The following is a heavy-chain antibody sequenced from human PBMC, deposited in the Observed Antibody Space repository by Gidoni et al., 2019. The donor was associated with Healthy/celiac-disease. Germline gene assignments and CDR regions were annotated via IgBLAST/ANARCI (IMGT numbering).Heavy chain of an antibody. J-gene: IGHJ4*02. CDR2: IYYSGST. CDR1: GGSNSSSSYY. CDR3: ASQNLREPDY. Sequence: QLQLQESGPGLVKPSETLSLTCTVSGGSNSSSSYYWGWIRQPPGKGLEWLGSIYYSGSTYYNPSLKSRVTISVDTSKNQFSLKLSSVTAADTAVYYCASQNLREPDYWGQGTLVTVSS. V-gene: IGHV4-39*01. D-gene: IGHD1-26*01.